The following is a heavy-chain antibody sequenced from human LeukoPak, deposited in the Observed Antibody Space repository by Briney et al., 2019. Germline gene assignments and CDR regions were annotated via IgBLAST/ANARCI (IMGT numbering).Heavy chain of an antibody. CDR1: GFTFSSYA. CDR3: AKDQGCPDY. CDR2: ITRSGGST. D-gene: IGHD2-15*01. J-gene: IGHJ4*02. V-gene: IGHV3-23*01. Sequence: PGGSLRLSCAASGFTFSSYAMTWVRQAPGKGLEWVSGITRSGGSTYSADSVKGRFSISRDNSKNTLYLQMNSLRAEDTAVYYCAKDQGCPDYWGQGTLVTVSS.